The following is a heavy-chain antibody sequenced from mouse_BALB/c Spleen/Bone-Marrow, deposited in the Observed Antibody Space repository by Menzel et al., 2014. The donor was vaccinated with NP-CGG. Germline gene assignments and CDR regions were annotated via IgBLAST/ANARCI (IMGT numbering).Heavy chain of an antibody. Sequence: DLVKPGASVKLSCKASGYTFTSYWINWIKQRPGQGLEWIGRFAPGSGNTYYNEMFKGKATLTVDTSSSTANIQLSSLSSEVSAVYFCARARSSVITTWYFDVWGAGTTVTVSS. CDR3: ARARSSVITTWYFDV. D-gene: IGHD2-4*01. CDR1: GYTFTSYW. J-gene: IGHJ1*01. CDR2: FAPGSGNT. V-gene: IGHV1S41*01.